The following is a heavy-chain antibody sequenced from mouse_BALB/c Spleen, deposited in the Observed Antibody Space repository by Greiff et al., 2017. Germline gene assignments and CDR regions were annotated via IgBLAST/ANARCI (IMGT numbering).Heavy chain of an antibody. CDR2: IYPGNSDT. Sequence: VQLQQSGTVLARPGASVKMSCKASGYTFTSYWMHWVKQRPGQGLEWIGAIYPGNSDTSYNQKFKGKAKLTAVTSTSTAYMELSSLTNEDSAVYYCTRLGGNSPWFAYWGQGTLVTVSA. CDR3: TRLGGNSPWFAY. CDR1: GYTFTSYW. V-gene: IGHV1-5*01. J-gene: IGHJ3*01. D-gene: IGHD2-1*01.